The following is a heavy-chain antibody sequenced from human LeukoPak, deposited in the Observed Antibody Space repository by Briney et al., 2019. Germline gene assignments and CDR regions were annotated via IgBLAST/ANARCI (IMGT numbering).Heavy chain of an antibody. D-gene: IGHD2-8*01. J-gene: IGHJ4*02. CDR2: IHYSGNT. CDR3: TKIANGGLSDY. V-gene: IGHV4-59*01. CDR1: GGSISGYY. Sequence: PSETLSLTCTVSGGSISGYYWAWIRQPPGKVLEWIGYIHYSGNTNYNSSLKSRVTMSVDTSKNQFSLKLTSVTAADTAVYYCTKIANGGLSDYWGQGTLVTVSS.